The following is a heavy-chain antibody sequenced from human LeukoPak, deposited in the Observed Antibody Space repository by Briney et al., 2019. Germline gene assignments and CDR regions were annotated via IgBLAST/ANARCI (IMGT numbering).Heavy chain of an antibody. J-gene: IGHJ3*02. CDR3: AINSSGWYSDAFDI. CDR2: IYYSGSA. CDR1: GGSISSSTYS. D-gene: IGHD6-19*01. V-gene: IGHV4-39*01. Sequence: PSETLSLTCTVSGGSISSSTYSWGWIRQPPGKGLEWIGTIYYSGSAYYNPSLNSRVTVSVDTSKNQFSLKLSSVTAADTAVYYCAINSSGWYSDAFDIWGQGTMVTVSS.